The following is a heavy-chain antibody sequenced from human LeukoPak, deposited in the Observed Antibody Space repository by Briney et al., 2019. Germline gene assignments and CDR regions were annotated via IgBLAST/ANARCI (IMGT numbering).Heavy chain of an antibody. V-gene: IGHV4-59*01. CDR2: VYDSGST. J-gene: IGHJ4*02. D-gene: IGHD6-19*01. CDR3: ARGHYSSGWYLDY. Sequence: SETLSLTCTVSGDSISGFYWNRIRQPPGKGLEWIGHVYDSGSTTYNPSVKSRVIISQDTSKNEFSLKLKSVTAADTAVYYCARGHYSSGWYLDYWGQGALVSVSS. CDR1: GDSISGFY.